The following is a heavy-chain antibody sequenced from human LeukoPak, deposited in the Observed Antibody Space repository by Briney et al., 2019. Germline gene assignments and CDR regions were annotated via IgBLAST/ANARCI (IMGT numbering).Heavy chain of an antibody. J-gene: IGHJ6*02. D-gene: IGHD3-9*01. CDR1: GGSISSYY. Sequence: KASETLSLTCTVSGGSISSYYWNWIRQPPGKGLEWIGYIYYSGSTNYSPSLKSRVTISVDTSKNQFSLKLSSVTAADTAVYYCARDTFTGSAYYYYGMDVWGQGTTVTVSS. V-gene: IGHV4-59*01. CDR2: IYYSGST. CDR3: ARDTFTGSAYYYYGMDV.